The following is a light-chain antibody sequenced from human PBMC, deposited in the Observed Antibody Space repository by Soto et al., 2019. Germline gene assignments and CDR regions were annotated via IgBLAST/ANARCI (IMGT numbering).Light chain of an antibody. Sequence: DIQLTQSPSFLSASVGDRVTITCRASQGISSYLAWYQQKPGKAPKLLIYAASTLQSGVPSRFSGSGSGTEFTLTISSLQPEDFAVYYCRQYGTSLGFPVGGGTKVDIK. CDR1: QGISSY. CDR3: RQYGTSLGFP. J-gene: IGKJ4*01. CDR2: AAS. V-gene: IGKV1-9*01.